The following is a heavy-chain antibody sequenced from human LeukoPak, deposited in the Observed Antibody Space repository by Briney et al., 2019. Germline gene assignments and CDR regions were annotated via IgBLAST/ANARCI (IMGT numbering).Heavy chain of an antibody. V-gene: IGHV4-34*01. CDR2: INHSGST. J-gene: IGHJ2*01. CDR1: GGSFSGYY. D-gene: IGHD2-15*01. CDR3: AKRRVVVVPATVPSLKRYWYFDL. Sequence: PSETLSLTCAVYGGSFSGYYWSWIRQPPGKWLEWIGEINHSGSTNYNPSLKSRVTISVDTSKNQFSLKLSSVTAADTAVYYCAKRRVVVVPATVPSLKRYWYFDLWGRGTLVTVSS.